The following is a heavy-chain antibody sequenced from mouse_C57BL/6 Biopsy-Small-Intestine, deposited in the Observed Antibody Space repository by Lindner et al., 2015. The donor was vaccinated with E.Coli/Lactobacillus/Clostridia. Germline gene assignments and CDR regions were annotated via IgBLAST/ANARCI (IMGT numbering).Heavy chain of an antibody. J-gene: IGHJ2*01. V-gene: IGHV14-3*01. CDR3: ATSTVLAPDY. D-gene: IGHD1-1*01. Sequence: VQLQESGAELVRPGASVKLSCTTSGFNIKHTFMHWVKQGPEQGLEWIGRIDPANDNTQYGPRFQGKATITADTSSNTAYLQFSSLTSEDTAMYYCATSTVLAPDYWGQGTVLTVSS. CDR1: GFNIKHTF. CDR2: IDPANDNT.